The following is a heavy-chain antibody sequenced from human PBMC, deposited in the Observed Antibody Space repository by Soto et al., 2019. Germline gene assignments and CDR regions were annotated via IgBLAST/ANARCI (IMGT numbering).Heavy chain of an antibody. J-gene: IGHJ3*02. V-gene: IGHV4-31*03. Sequence: QVQLQESGPGLVKPSQTLSLTCTVSGGSISSGGYYWSWIRQHPGKGLEWIGYIYYSGSTYYNPSPKSRVTISVETSKNQFSRKLSSVTAADTAVYYCAREGRGLRYFDWLSDMGDAFDIWGQGTMVTVSS. D-gene: IGHD3-9*01. CDR2: IYYSGST. CDR1: GGSISSGGYY. CDR3: AREGRGLRYFDWLSDMGDAFDI.